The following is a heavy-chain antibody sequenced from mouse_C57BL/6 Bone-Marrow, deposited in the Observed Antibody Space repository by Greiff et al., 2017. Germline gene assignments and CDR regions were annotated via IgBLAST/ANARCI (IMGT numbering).Heavy chain of an antibody. CDR1: GYAFTNYL. V-gene: IGHV1-54*01. CDR3: ARGGGLSDGAY. Sequence: QVQLKESGAELVRPGTSVKVSCKASGYAFTNYLIEWVKQRPGQGLEWIGVINPGSGGTNYNEKFKGKATLTADKSSSTAYMQLSSLTSEDSAVYFWARGGGLSDGAYWGQGTLVTVSA. J-gene: IGHJ3*01. CDR2: INPGSGGT.